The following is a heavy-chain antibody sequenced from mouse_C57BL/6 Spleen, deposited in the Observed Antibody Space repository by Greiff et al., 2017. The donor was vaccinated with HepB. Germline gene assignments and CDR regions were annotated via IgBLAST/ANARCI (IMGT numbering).Heavy chain of an antibody. D-gene: IGHD4-1*02. CDR3: APTGRDWYFDV. V-gene: IGHV1-26*01. CDR1: GYTFTDYY. CDR2: INPNNGGT. J-gene: IGHJ1*03. Sequence: VQLQQSGPELVKPGASVKISCKASGYTFTDYYMNWVKQSHGKSLEWIGDINPNNGGTSYNQKFKGKATLTVDKSSSTAYMELRSLTSEDSAVYYCAPTGRDWYFDVWGTGTTVTVSS.